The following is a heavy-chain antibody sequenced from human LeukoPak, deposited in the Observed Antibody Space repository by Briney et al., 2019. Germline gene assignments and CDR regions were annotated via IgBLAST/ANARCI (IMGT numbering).Heavy chain of an antibody. CDR1: GGSITNYY. CDR3: ARGLDYGGNSGGDAFDI. Sequence: SETLSLTCTVSGGSITNYYWTWIRQPPGKGLEWIGYIHYSGSTNYNPSLKSRVTISVDTSKNQFSLKLSSVTAADTAVYYCARGLDYGGNSGGDAFDIWGQGTMVTVSS. J-gene: IGHJ3*02. D-gene: IGHD4-23*01. V-gene: IGHV4-59*01. CDR2: IHYSGST.